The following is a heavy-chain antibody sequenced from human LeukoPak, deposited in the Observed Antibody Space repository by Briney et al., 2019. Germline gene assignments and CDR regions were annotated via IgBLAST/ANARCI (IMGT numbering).Heavy chain of an antibody. J-gene: IGHJ4*02. CDR2: ISSSSSTI. CDR3: AREVGASEFDY. CDR1: GGSISSSSYY. D-gene: IGHD1-26*01. Sequence: LSLTCTVSGGSISSSSYYWGWIRQPPGKGLEWVSYISSSSSTIYYADSVKGRFTISRDNAKNSLYLQMNSLRAEDTAVYYCAREVGASEFDYWGQGTLVTVSS. V-gene: IGHV3-11*04.